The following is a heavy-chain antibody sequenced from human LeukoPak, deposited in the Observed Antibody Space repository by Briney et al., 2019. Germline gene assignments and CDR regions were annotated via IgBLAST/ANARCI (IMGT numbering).Heavy chain of an antibody. V-gene: IGHV3-11*01. J-gene: IGHJ6*02. Sequence: PGGSLRLSCAASGFTFSDYYMSWIRQAPGKGLEWVSYISSSGSTIYYADSVKGRFTISRDNAKNSLYLQMNSLRAEDTAVYYCARDTHYYDSSGYYSNYYYYGMDVWGQGTTVTVSS. D-gene: IGHD3-22*01. CDR1: GFTFSDYY. CDR3: ARDTHYYDSSGYYSNYYYYGMDV. CDR2: ISSSGSTI.